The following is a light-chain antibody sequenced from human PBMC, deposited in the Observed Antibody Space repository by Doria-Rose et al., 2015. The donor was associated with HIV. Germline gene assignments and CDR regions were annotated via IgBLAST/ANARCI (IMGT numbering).Light chain of an antibody. Sequence: DIQVTQSPSSLSASVGDRVTITCRASQNINNYLNWYQQKPGKAPKLLIFAASTLQTGVPSRFSGGGSGTEFTLTITSLQPEDFAIYSCQQSYSTLPITFGQGTRPETK. CDR2: AAS. CDR3: QQSYSTLPIT. J-gene: IGKJ5*01. CDR1: QNINNY. V-gene: IGKV1-39*01.